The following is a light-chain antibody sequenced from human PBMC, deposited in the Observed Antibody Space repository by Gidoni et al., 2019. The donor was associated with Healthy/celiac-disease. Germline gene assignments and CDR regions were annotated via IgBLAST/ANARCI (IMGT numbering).Light chain of an antibody. CDR1: HSILFNFNKKNY. CDR3: QQYYTTPFT. Sequence: DNVLTQPADCLAVSLGERATLNRKSSHSILFNFNKKNYLAWYQQKPRQPPKLLIYWASIRESGVPDRFSGTGSGSDFTLTINSLQAEDVAVYYCQQYYTTPFTFGQGTKVEIK. J-gene: IGKJ2*01. V-gene: IGKV4-1*01. CDR2: WAS.